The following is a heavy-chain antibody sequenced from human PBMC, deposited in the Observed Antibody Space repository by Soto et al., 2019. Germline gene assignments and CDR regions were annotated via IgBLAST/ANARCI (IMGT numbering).Heavy chain of an antibody. D-gene: IGHD2-15*01. CDR2: IYYSGST. J-gene: IGHJ4*02. CDR3: ARRWGRSFDY. V-gene: IGHV4-59*08. Sequence: QVQLQESGPGLVKPSETLSLTCTVSGGSISSYYWSWIRQPPGKGLEWIGYIYYSGSTNYNPSLESSVTKSVDTSKNQFSRNLSSVTAADTAVYYCARRWGRSFDYWGQGPLVTVSS. CDR1: GGSISSYY.